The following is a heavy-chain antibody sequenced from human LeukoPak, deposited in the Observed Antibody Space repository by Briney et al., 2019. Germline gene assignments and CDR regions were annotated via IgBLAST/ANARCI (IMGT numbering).Heavy chain of an antibody. CDR1: GYTFTGYY. D-gene: IGHD2-2*01. CDR2: INPNSGGT. Sequence: ASVKVSCKASGYTFTGYYMHWVRQAPGQGLEWMGWINPNSGGTNYAQKFQGRVTMTRDTSISTAYMELSRPRSDDTAVYYCAREPLGYCSSTSCWGDAFDIWGQGTMVTVSS. CDR3: AREPLGYCSSTSCWGDAFDI. J-gene: IGHJ3*02. V-gene: IGHV1-2*02.